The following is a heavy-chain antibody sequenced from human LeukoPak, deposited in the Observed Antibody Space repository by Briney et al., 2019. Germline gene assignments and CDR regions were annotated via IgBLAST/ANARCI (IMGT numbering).Heavy chain of an antibody. CDR1: GFTFSSYA. CDR2: MSYDGSNE. V-gene: IGHV3-30*01. D-gene: IGHD2-2*01. J-gene: IGHJ6*03. CDR3: ARDQTDCSSTSCYRRYYYYYYYMDV. Sequence: GGSLRLSCAASGFTFSSYALHWVRQAPGKGLEWVALMSYDGSNEYYADSVRGRFTISRDNPKNTLYLQMNSLRAEDTAVYYCARDQTDCSSTSCYRRYYYYYYYMDVWGKGTTVTVSS.